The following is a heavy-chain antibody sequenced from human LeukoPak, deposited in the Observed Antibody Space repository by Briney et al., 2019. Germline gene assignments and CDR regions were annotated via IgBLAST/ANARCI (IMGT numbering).Heavy chain of an antibody. V-gene: IGHV4-4*07. CDR3: ARDISGINSPSDNWFDL. CDR2: IYTSGST. J-gene: IGHJ5*02. D-gene: IGHD1-14*01. Sequence: SETLSLTCTVSGGSISSYYWSWIRQPAGKGLEWIGRIYTSGSTNYNPSLKSRVTMSVDTSKNQFSLKLSSVTAADTAVYYCARDISGINSPSDNWFDLWGQGTLVTVSS. CDR1: GGSISSYY.